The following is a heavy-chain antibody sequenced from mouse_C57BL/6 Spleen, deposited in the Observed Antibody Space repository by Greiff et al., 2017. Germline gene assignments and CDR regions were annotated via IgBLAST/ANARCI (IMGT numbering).Heavy chain of an antibody. CDR3: ATIYYDYWGYFDV. D-gene: IGHD2-4*01. V-gene: IGHV5-17*01. CDR2: ISSGSSTI. J-gene: IGHJ1*03. Sequence: EVQGVESGGGLVKPGGSLKLSCAASGFTFSDYGMHWVRQAPEKGLEWVAYISSGSSTIYYADTVKGRFTISRDNAKNTLFLQMTSLRSEDTAMYYCATIYYDYWGYFDVWGTGTTVTVSS. CDR1: GFTFSDYG.